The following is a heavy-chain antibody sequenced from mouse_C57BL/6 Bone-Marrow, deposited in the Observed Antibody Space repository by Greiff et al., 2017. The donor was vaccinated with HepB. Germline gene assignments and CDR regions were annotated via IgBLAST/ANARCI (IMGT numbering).Heavy chain of an antibody. J-gene: IGHJ2*01. V-gene: IGHV1-59*01. CDR1: GYTFTSYW. CDR3: ARRLRPIYFDY. CDR2: IDPSDSYT. Sequence: QVQLQQPGAELVRPGTSVKLSCKASGYTFTSYWMHWVKQRPGQGLEWIGVIDPSDSYTNYNQKFKGKATLTVDTSSSTAYMQLSSLTSEDSAVCYCARRLRPIYFDYWGQGTTLTVSS.